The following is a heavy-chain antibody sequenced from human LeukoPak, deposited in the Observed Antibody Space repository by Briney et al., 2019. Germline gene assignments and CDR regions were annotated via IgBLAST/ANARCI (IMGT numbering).Heavy chain of an antibody. CDR3: ASNYYDSSGYYPN. Sequence: SVKVSCKASGGTFSSYAISWVRQAPGQGLEWMGGIIPIFGTANYAQKFQGRVTITADESTSTAYMELSSLRSEDTAVYYCASNYYDSSGYYPNWGQGTLVTVSS. V-gene: IGHV1-69*13. CDR2: IIPIFGTA. J-gene: IGHJ4*02. D-gene: IGHD3-22*01. CDR1: GGTFSSYA.